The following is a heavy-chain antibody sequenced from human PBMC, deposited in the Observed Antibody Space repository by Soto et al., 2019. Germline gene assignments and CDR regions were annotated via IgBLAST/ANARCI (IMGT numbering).Heavy chain of an antibody. CDR2: TYYRSKWYN. CDR1: GDSVSSNSAA. V-gene: IGHV6-1*01. CDR3: ARARTQLWPGSEFDY. D-gene: IGHD5-18*01. J-gene: IGHJ4*02. Sequence: SQTLSLPCAISGDSVSSNSAAWNWIRQSPSRGLEWLGRTYYRSKWYNDYAVSVKSRITINPDTSKNQFSLQLNSVTPEDTAVYYCARARTQLWPGSEFDYWGQGTLVTVSS.